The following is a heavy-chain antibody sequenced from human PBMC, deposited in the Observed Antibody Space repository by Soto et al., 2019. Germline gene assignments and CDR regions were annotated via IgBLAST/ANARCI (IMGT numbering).Heavy chain of an antibody. V-gene: IGHV4-59*01. Sequence: PSETLSLTCTVSGGSISSNYWTWIRQPPGKGLEWIGYVYNSGSTNYNPSLKSRVTISVDLSKNQFSLRLSSVTTADTALYYCARTTAVPNSLRSRYFFDYWGQGTLVTVSS. CDR1: GGSISSNY. CDR2: VYNSGST. J-gene: IGHJ4*02. D-gene: IGHD4-17*01. CDR3: ARTTAVPNSLRSRYFFDY.